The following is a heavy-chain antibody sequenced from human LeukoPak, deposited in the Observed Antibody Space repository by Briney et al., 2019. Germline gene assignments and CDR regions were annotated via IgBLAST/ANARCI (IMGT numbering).Heavy chain of an antibody. CDR1: GGSISSYY. Sequence: SETLSLTCTVSGGSISSYYWSWIRQPPGKGLEWIGYIYYSGSTNYNPSLKSRVTISVDTSKNQFSLKLSSVTAADTAVYYCARESSSWRYYYYYMDVWGKGTTVTVSS. J-gene: IGHJ6*03. CDR3: ARESSSWRYYYYYMDV. D-gene: IGHD6-13*01. V-gene: IGHV4-59*12. CDR2: IYYSGST.